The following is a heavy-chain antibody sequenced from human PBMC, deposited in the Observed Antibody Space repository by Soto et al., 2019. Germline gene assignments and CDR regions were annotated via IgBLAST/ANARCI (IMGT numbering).Heavy chain of an antibody. V-gene: IGHV1-69*06. CDR3: ARFEYSSSYYYYGMDV. D-gene: IGHD6-6*01. CDR1: GGTFSSYA. J-gene: IGHJ6*02. Sequence: QVQLVQSGAEVKKPGSSVKVSCKASGGTFSSYAISWVRQAPVQGLEWMGGIIPIFGTANYAQQFQGRVTSTADKSTSTAYMELSSLRSEDTAVYYCARFEYSSSYYYYGMDVWGQGTTVTVSS. CDR2: IIPIFGTA.